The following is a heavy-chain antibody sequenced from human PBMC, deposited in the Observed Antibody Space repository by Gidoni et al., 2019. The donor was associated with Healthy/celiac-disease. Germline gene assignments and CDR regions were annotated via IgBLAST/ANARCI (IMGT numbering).Heavy chain of an antibody. J-gene: IGHJ5*02. CDR3: ARYRGAGFDP. CDR2: IYYSGST. D-gene: IGHD3-10*01. Sequence: CTVSGGSISSSSYYWGWIRQPPGKGLEWIGSIYYSGSTYYNPSLKSRVTISVDTSKNQFSLKLSSVTAADTAVYYCARYRGAGFDPWGQGTLVTVSS. V-gene: IGHV4-39*01. CDR1: GGSISSSSYY.